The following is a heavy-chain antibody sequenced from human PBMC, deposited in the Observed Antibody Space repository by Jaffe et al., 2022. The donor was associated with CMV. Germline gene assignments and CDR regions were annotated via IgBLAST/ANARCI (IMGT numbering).Heavy chain of an antibody. D-gene: IGHD6-19*01. Sequence: QVQLRESGPGLVKPSETLSLTCTVSGGSISSHYWSWIRQPPGKGLEWIGHAYYAGSPKYNPSLMSRVTISLDTSKNQFSLKLTSVTAADTALYYCARDRAPTSAWYTFDNWGQGTLVTVSA. J-gene: IGHJ4*02. CDR3: ARDRAPTSAWYTFDN. CDR2: AYYAGSP. CDR1: GGSISSHY. V-gene: IGHV4-59*11.